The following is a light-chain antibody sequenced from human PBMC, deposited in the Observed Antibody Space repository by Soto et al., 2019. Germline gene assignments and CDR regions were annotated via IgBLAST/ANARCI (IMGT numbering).Light chain of an antibody. J-gene: IGLJ1*01. V-gene: IGLV4-69*01. CDR3: QTWGTGIRV. CDR1: SGHSNYA. Sequence: QPVLTQSPSSSASLGASVNLTCTRSSGHSNYAIAWHQQQPEKGPRYLMKVNSDGSHRKGDGIPDRFSGSSSGAQRYLTISSLQSEDEADYYCQTWGTGIRVFGTGTKLTVL. CDR2: VNSDGSH.